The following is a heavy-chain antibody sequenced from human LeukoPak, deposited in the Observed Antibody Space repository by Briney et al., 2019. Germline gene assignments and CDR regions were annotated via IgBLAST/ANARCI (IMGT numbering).Heavy chain of an antibody. CDR3: AKDPTILGVVTPPNVWFDP. D-gene: IGHD3-3*01. J-gene: IGHJ5*02. CDR2: ISYDGSNK. V-gene: IGHV3-30*18. CDR1: GFTFSSYG. Sequence: PGRSLRLSCAASGFTFSSYGMHWVRQAPGKGLEWVAVISYDGSNKYYADSVKGRFTISRDNSKNTLYLQMNSLRAEDTAVYYCAKDPTILGVVTPPNVWFDPWGQGTLVTVSS.